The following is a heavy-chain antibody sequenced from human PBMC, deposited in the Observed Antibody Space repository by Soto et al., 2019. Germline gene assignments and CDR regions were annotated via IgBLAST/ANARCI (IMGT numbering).Heavy chain of an antibody. Sequence: GGSLRLSCAASGFTFSSYAMSWVRQAPGKGLEWVSAISGSGGSTYYADSVKGRFTISRDNSKNTLYLQMNSLRAEDTAVYYCAKPPDPCSSTSCYRGGWEGAFDIWGQGTMVTVSS. D-gene: IGHD2-2*01. CDR2: ISGSGGST. CDR3: AKPPDPCSSTSCYRGGWEGAFDI. CDR1: GFTFSSYA. V-gene: IGHV3-23*01. J-gene: IGHJ3*02.